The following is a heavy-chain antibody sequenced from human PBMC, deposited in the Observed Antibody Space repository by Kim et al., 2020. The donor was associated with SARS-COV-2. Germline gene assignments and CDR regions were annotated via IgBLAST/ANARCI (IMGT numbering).Heavy chain of an antibody. V-gene: IGHV3-23*01. CDR3: AKEAGYSSGWTDY. D-gene: IGHD6-19*01. J-gene: IGHJ4*02. Sequence: YADSVKGRFTISRDNSKNTLYLQMNSLRAEDTAVYYCAKEAGYSSGWTDYWGQGTLVTVSS.